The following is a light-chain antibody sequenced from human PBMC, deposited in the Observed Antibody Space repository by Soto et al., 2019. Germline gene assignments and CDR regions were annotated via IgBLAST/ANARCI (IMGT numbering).Light chain of an antibody. CDR2: KAS. CDR3: QHYNSYSEA. J-gene: IGKJ1*01. Sequence: DIQMTQSPSPLSGSVGDRLTTTCRASQTISSWLAWYQQKPGKAPKLLIYKASTLKSGVPSRFSGGGSGTEFTLTISSLQPDDFATYYCQHYNSYSEAFGQGTKV. CDR1: QTISSW. V-gene: IGKV1-5*03.